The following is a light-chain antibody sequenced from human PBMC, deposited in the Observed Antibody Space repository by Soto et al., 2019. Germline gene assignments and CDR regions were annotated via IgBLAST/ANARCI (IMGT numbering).Light chain of an antibody. J-gene: IGKJ1*01. V-gene: IGKV3-15*01. CDR3: QQYGSSPCT. CDR1: QSVRNN. Sequence: EIVMTQSPATLSVSPGERATLSCRASQSVRNNLAWYQQKPGHAPSLLVYDASTRATGIPAKFSGSGSGTDFTLTISRLEPVDFAVYYCQQYGSSPCTSDQGTKM. CDR2: DAS.